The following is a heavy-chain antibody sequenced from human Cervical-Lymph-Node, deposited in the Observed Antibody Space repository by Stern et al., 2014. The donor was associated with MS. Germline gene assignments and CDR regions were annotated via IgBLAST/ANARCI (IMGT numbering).Heavy chain of an antibody. Sequence: EVQLVESGGGLVKPGGSLRLSCTTSGFKFSTFTIIWVRQGPGKGLEWLSLISSSSGYIVYADSVKGRFTISRDNAKDSVSLQMDSLRAEDTATYYCARVRGIVEDMMRIDYWGQGTLVTVSS. CDR1: GFKFSTFT. CDR2: ISSSSGYI. CDR3: ARVRGIVEDMMRIDY. D-gene: IGHD3-22*01. V-gene: IGHV3-21*06. J-gene: IGHJ4*02.